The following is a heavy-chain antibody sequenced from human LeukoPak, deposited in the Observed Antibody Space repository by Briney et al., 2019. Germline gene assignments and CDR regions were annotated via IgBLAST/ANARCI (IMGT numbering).Heavy chain of an antibody. J-gene: IGHJ4*02. D-gene: IGHD3-22*01. V-gene: IGHV1-24*01. CDR1: GYTLTELS. CDR3: ATLPDYYDSSGSRPDDY. CDR2: FDPEDDET. Sequence: AASVKVSSKVSGYTLTELSMHWVRHAPGKWLGWMGGFDPEDDETIYAQKFQGRVTMSEDTSTDTAYMELSSLRSEDTAVYYCATLPDYYDSSGSRPDDYWGQGTLVTVSS.